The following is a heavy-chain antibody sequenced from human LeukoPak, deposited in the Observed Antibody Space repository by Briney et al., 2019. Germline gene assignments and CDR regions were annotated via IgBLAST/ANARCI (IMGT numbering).Heavy chain of an antibody. CDR2: INHSGST. Sequence: KPSQTLSLTCTVSGGSISSGGYYWSWIRQPPGKGLEWIGEINHSGSTNYNPSLKSRVTISVDTSKNQFSLKLSSVTAADTAVYYCARGRIQLWSWHSYYYGMDVWGQGTTVTVSS. CDR1: GGSISSGGYY. V-gene: IGHV4-30-2*01. CDR3: ARGRIQLWSWHSYYYGMDV. J-gene: IGHJ6*02. D-gene: IGHD5-18*01.